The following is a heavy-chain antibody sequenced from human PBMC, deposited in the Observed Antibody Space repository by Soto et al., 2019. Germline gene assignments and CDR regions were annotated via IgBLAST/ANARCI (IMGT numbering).Heavy chain of an antibody. CDR1: GFSLSTSGMC. CDR2: IDWDDDK. V-gene: IGHV2-70*01. Sequence: SVPTLVNPTQTLTLTCTFSGFSLSTSGMCVSWIRQPPGKALEWLALIDWDDDKYYSTSLKTRLTISKDTSKNQVVLTITNMDPVDTATYYCARMPPRDCGGDCYSYYFDYWGQGTLVTVSS. D-gene: IGHD2-21*02. CDR3: ARMPPRDCGGDCYSYYFDY. J-gene: IGHJ4*02.